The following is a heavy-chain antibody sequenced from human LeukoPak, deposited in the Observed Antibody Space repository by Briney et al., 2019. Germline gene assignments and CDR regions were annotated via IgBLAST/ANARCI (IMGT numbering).Heavy chain of an antibody. J-gene: IGHJ5*02. CDR1: GFTFSSYA. Sequence: GGSLRLSCAASGFTFSSYAMHWVRQAPGKGLEWVAVISYDGSNKYYADSVKGRFTISRDNSKNTLYLQMNSLRTEDTAVYYCAREPVVDYGSARFDPWGQGTLVTVSS. V-gene: IGHV3-30*04. CDR3: AREPVVDYGSARFDP. CDR2: ISYDGSNK. D-gene: IGHD3-10*01.